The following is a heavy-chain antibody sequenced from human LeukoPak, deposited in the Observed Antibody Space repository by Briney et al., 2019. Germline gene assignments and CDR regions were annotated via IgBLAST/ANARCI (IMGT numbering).Heavy chain of an antibody. CDR2: IYYSGST. Sequence: PSETLSLTCTVSGGSISSYYWSWIRQPPGKGLEWIGYIYYSGSTNYNPSLKSRVTISVDASKNQFSPKLSSVTAADTAVYYCASATMVRGVINDYWGQGTLVTVSS. CDR3: ASATMVRGVINDY. V-gene: IGHV4-59*01. CDR1: GGSISSYY. J-gene: IGHJ4*02. D-gene: IGHD3-10*01.